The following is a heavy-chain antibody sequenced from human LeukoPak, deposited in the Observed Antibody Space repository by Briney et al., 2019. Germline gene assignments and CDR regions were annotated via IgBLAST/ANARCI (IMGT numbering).Heavy chain of an antibody. CDR1: GFIVNSYA. Sequence: GGSLRLSCAASGFIVNSYAMSWVRQAPGKGLAWVSLIYSDGVTQYAASVKGRFTISRDNSKNTLYLQMNSLRDEDTAVYFCARDRAEGKTWVEFDPWGQGTLVTVSS. CDR3: ARDRAEGKTWVEFDP. V-gene: IGHV3-66*02. J-gene: IGHJ5*02. CDR2: IYSDGVT.